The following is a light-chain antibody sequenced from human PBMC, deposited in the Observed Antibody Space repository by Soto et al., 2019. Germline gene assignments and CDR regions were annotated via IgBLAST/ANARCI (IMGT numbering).Light chain of an antibody. V-gene: IGKV1-6*01. CDR3: LQDYNYPLT. CDR2: AAS. J-gene: IGKJ4*01. Sequence: AIQMTQSPSSLSASVGDRVTITCRASQGIRHYLGWYQQKPGKAPKLLIYAASSLQSGVPSRFSGSGSGTDFPLTLSSLQAEDFATYYCLQDYNYPLTFGGGTKVEIK. CDR1: QGIRHY.